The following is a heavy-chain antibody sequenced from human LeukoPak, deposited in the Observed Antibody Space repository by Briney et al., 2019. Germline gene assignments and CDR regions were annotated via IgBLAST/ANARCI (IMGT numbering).Heavy chain of an antibody. V-gene: IGHV4-39*01. CDR1: GDSISSASYY. D-gene: IGHD3-22*01. J-gene: IGHJ4*02. CDR2: IYYSGNT. CDR3: AADSSGYYYGPY. Sequence: SETLSLTCTVSGDSISSASYYWGWIRQALGKGLEWIGSIYYSGNTYYSPSLKSRVTISVDTSKNQFALKLSSVTAADTAVYYCAADSSGYYYGPYWGQGTLVTVSS.